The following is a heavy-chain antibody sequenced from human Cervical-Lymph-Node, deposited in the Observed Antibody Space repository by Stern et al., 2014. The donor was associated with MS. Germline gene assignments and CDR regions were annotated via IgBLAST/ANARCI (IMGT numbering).Heavy chain of an antibody. CDR3: AREATRIVVGIDY. CDR2: LNPNSDDP. D-gene: IGHD3-22*01. V-gene: IGHV1-2*06. J-gene: IGHJ4*02. Sequence: VQLVQSGTKMQKPRASVRVSCKSSGYTFTAFFIHGGRQVPGQGLEWMGLLNPNSDDPTYAQNFQDRVTMTRDTSIGTAYLELSRLTSADTAVYYCAREATRIVVGIDYWGQGTQVTVSS. CDR1: GYTFTAFF.